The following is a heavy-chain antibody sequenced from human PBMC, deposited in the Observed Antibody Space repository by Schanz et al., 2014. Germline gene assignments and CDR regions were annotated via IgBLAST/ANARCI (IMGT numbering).Heavy chain of an antibody. J-gene: IGHJ6*02. CDR1: GFIFNDYY. Sequence: QVQLVESGGGLVKPGGSLRLSCAASGFIFNDYYMSWIRQAPGKGLECISYISSRGTTIYYADSVKGRFTISRDNAENSLYLQMSSLRAEDTAVYYCASSSYRLLSYYYAMDVWGQGALVTVSS. D-gene: IGHD1-26*01. V-gene: IGHV3-11*01. CDR3: ASSSYRLLSYYYAMDV. CDR2: ISSRGTTI.